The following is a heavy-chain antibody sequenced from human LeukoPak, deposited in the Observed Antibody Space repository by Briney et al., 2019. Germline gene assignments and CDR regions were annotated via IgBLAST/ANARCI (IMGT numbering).Heavy chain of an antibody. CDR2: INPSGGST. Sequence: ASVKVSCKASGYTFTSYYMHWVRQAPGQGLEWMGIINPSGGSTSYAQKFQGRVTMTRDTSTSTVYMELSSLRSEDTAVSYCARANGGGSGSYYNKSPAFDPWGQGTLVTVSS. D-gene: IGHD3-10*01. CDR3: ARANGGGSGSYYNKSPAFDP. J-gene: IGHJ5*02. CDR1: GYTFTSYY. V-gene: IGHV1-46*01.